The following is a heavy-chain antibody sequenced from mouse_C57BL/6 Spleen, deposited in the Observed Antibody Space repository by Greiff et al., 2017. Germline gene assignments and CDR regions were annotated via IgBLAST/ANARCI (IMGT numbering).Heavy chain of an antibody. J-gene: IGHJ4*01. CDR1: GYTFTSYW. D-gene: IGHD1-1*01. CDR3: ARSLYYYGSRTGDAMDY. V-gene: IGHV1-72*01. CDR2: IDPNSGGT. Sequence: QVQLKQPGAELVKPGASVKLSCKASGYTFTSYWMHWVKQRPGQGLEWIGRIDPNSGGTKYNEKFKSKATLTVDKPSSTAYMQLSSLTSEDSAVYYCARSLYYYGSRTGDAMDYWGQGTSVTVSS.